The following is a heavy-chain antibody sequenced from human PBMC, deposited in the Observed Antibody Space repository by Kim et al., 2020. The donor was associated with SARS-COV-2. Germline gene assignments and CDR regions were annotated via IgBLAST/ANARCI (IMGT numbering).Heavy chain of an antibody. V-gene: IGHV1-69*04. CDR2: IIPVLGIS. CDR3: ARDSWNDAGFDP. J-gene: IGHJ5*02. D-gene: IGHD1-1*01. CDR1: GDTFSTYA. Sequence: SVKVSCKASGDTFSTYAISWVRQAPGQGLEWMGRIIPVLGISHYEEKFQGRFTITADKSTSTAYMELSSLRSEDTAVYYCARDSWNDAGFDPWGQGTLV.